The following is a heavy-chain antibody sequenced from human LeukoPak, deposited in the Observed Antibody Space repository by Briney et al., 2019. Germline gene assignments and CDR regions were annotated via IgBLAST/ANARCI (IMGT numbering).Heavy chain of an antibody. CDR2: IYYSGST. D-gene: IGHD6-13*01. J-gene: IGHJ4*02. CDR3: ARQGGYSSIWYRLVGSTTPFDY. CDR1: GGSISSYY. Sequence: SETLSLTCTVSGGSISSYYWSWIRQPPGKGLEWIGYIYYSGSTNYNPSLKSRVTISVDTSKNQFSLKLSSVTAADTAVYYCARQGGYSSIWYRLVGSTTPFDYWGQGTLVTVSS. V-gene: IGHV4-59*08.